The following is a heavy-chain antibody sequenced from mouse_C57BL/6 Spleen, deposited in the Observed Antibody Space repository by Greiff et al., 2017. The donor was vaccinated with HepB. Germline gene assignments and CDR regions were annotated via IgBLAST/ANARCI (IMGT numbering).Heavy chain of an antibody. V-gene: IGHV5-16*01. CDR2: INYDGSST. CDR1: GFTFSDYY. J-gene: IGHJ2*01. Sequence: DVHLVESEGGLVQPGSSMKLSCTASGFTFSDYYMAWVRQVPEKGLEWVANINYDGSSTYYLDSLKSRFIISRDNAKNILYLQMSSLKSEDTATYYCARVMDGYYDYWGQGTTLTVSS. D-gene: IGHD2-3*01. CDR3: ARVMDGYYDY.